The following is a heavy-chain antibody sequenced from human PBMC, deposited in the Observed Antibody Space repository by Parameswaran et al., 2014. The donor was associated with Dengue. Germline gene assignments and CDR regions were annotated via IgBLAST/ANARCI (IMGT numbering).Heavy chain of an antibody. CDR2: INHSGST. CDR3: ARGSGSYRA. Sequence: ASETLSLTCAVYGGSFSGYYWSWIRQPPGKGLEWIGEINHSGSTNYNPSLKSRVTISVDTSKNQFSLKLSSVTAADTAVYYCARGSGSYRAWGQGTLVTVSS. CDR1: GGSFSGYY. D-gene: IGHD1-26*01. V-gene: IGHV4-34*01. J-gene: IGHJ5*02.